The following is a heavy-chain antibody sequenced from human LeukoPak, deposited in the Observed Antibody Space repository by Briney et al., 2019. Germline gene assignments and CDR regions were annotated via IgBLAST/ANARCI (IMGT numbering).Heavy chain of an antibody. CDR2: ISYSGSN. Sequence: SEILSLTCTVSGGSISSYYWSWIRQPPGKGLEWIGYISYSGSNNYNPSLKSRVTMSVDTSKNQFSLKLSSVTAADTAVYYCARGLLYGGSYSYYYYMDVWGKGTTVTISS. CDR1: GGSISSYY. J-gene: IGHJ6*03. D-gene: IGHD1-26*01. V-gene: IGHV4-59*12. CDR3: ARGLLYGGSYSYYYYMDV.